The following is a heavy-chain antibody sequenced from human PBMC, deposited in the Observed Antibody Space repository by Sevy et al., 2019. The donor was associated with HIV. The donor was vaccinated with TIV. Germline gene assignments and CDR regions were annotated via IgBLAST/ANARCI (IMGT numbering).Heavy chain of an antibody. CDR2: VFYFGNT. CDR3: ARDQYYDILTGLYAMDV. J-gene: IGHJ6*02. Sequence: SETLSLTCSVSGASVSSANDYWSWIRQPPGKGLEWIGYVFYFGNTNYNPSLKSRATISLDTTKKQFSLKLTSVTAADTAIYYYARDQYYDILTGLYAMDVWGQRTTVTVSS. CDR1: GASVSSANDY. V-gene: IGHV4-61*01. D-gene: IGHD3-9*01.